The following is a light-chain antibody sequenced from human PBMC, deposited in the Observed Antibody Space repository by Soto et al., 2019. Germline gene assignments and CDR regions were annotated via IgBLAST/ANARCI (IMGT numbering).Light chain of an antibody. CDR1: SSNIGAGYD. J-gene: IGLJ3*02. CDR2: VNN. CDR3: QSYDSSLSASV. V-gene: IGLV1-40*01. Sequence: QLVLTQPPSVSGAPGQRVTISCTGSSSNIGAGYDVHWYQQVTGTAPKLLIYVNNNRPSGVPDRFSGSKSGTSASLVITGLQAKDEADYYCQSYDSSLSASVFGGGTKLTVL.